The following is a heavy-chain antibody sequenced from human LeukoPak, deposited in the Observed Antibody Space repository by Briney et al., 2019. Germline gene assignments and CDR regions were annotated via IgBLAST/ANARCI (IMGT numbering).Heavy chain of an antibody. D-gene: IGHD6-13*01. V-gene: IGHV4-39*01. CDR2: FYYSGST. CDR3: ARHSSSWVFVY. CDR1: GDSISSSDDF. Sequence: SETLSLTCTVSGDSISSSDDFGGWIRQPPGKGLEWIGSFYYSGSTYFNPSLRSRVTISVDTSKNQFSLRLNSVTAADTAVYYCARHSSSWVFVYWGQGTLVTVSS. J-gene: IGHJ4*02.